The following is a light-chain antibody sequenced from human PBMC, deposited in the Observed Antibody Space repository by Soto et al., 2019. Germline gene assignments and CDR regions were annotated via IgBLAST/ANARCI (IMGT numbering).Light chain of an antibody. Sequence: VLTQSQATLSLSPGERATLSCRASQTVSRYLAWYQQKPGQAPRLLIYYASNRATGIPARFSGSGSATDYTLTISSLEPEDFAVYYCQQRSTWPLFTFGGGTKVEI. CDR3: QQRSTWPLFT. J-gene: IGKJ4*01. V-gene: IGKV3-11*01. CDR1: QTVSRY. CDR2: YAS.